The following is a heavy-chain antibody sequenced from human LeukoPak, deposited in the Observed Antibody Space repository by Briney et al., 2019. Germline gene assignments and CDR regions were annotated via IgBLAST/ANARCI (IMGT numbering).Heavy chain of an antibody. V-gene: IGHV4-39*01. CDR2: IYYSGST. CDR3: ARLVGAGPHHFDY. CDR1: GGSISSSSYY. Sequence: PSETLSLTCTVSGGSISSSSYYWGWIRQSPGKGLEWIATIYYSGSTYYNPSLKSRVTISVDTSKNQFSLKLSSVTAADTAVYYCARLVGAGPHHFDYWGQGTLVTVSS. D-gene: IGHD1-26*01. J-gene: IGHJ4*02.